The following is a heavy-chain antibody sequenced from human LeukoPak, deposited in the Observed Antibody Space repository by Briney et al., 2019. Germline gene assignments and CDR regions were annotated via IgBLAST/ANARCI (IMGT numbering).Heavy chain of an antibody. J-gene: IGHJ3*02. CDR1: GGSFSGYY. D-gene: IGHD2-15*01. Sequence: SETLSLTCAVYGGSFSGYYWSWIRQPPGKGLEWIGEINHSGSTNYNPSLKSRVTISVDTSKNQFSLKLRSVTAADTAVYYCARDPSHHSGTFDIWGQGTMVTVSS. V-gene: IGHV4-34*01. CDR2: INHSGST. CDR3: ARDPSHHSGTFDI.